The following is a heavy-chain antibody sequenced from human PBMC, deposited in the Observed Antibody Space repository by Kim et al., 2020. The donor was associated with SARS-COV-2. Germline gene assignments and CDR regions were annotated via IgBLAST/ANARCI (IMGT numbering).Heavy chain of an antibody. CDR3: ARHSSGWYGSYYFDY. Sequence: PPLQIRVTRSSDTSKNQFSLKRSSVTAADAAVYYCARHSSGWYGSYYFDYWGQGTLVTVSS. D-gene: IGHD6-19*01. J-gene: IGHJ4*02. V-gene: IGHV4-59*08.